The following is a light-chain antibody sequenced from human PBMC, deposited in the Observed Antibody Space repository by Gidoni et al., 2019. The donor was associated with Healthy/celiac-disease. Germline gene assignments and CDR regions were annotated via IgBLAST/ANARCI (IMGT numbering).Light chain of an antibody. CDR2: AAS. CDR3: QQLNSYPPYT. CDR1: QGISSY. Sequence: DIQLTQYPSFLSASVGDRATITCRASQGISSYLACYQQKPGKAPQLLIYAASTLQSGVPSRFSGSGSGTEFTLTISSLQPEDFATYYCQQLNSYPPYTFGQGTKLEIK. V-gene: IGKV1-9*01. J-gene: IGKJ2*01.